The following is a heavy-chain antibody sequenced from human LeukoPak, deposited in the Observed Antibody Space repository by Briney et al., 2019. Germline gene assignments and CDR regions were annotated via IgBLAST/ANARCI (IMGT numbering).Heavy chain of an antibody. Sequence: GTSVKVSCKASGFTFTSSAMQWVRQARGQRLEWIGWIVVGSGNTNYAQKFQKRVTITRDMSTSTAYMELSSLRSEDTAVYYCAARRGIAVNWFDPWGRGTLVTVSS. V-gene: IGHV1-58*02. CDR1: GFTFTSSA. D-gene: IGHD6-19*01. CDR3: AARRGIAVNWFDP. CDR2: IVVGSGNT. J-gene: IGHJ5*02.